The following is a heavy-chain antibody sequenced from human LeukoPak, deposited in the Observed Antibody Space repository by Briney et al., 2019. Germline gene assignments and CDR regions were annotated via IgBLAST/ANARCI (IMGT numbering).Heavy chain of an antibody. CDR1: GYTFTSYA. CDR2: INAGNGNT. D-gene: IGHD3-10*01. CDR3: AREGSRLLWFGERGAFDI. Sequence: ASVKVSCKASGYTFTSYAMHWVRQAPGQRLERMGWINAGNGNTKYSQKFQGRVTITRDTSASTAYMELSSLRSEDTAVYYCAREGSRLLWFGERGAFDIWGQGTMVTVSS. J-gene: IGHJ3*02. V-gene: IGHV1-3*01.